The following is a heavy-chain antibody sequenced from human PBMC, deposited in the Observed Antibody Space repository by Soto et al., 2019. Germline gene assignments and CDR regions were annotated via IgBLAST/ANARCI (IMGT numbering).Heavy chain of an antibody. CDR3: ARTLGIAVAALQPSGGPHY. Sequence: QVPLVQSGAEVKKPGASVKVSCKASGYTFTSYAMHWVRQAPGQRLEWMGWINAGNGNTKYSQKFQGRVTITRDTSASTAYMELSSLRSEDTAVYYCARTLGIAVAALQPSGGPHYWGQGTLVTVSS. CDR1: GYTFTSYA. J-gene: IGHJ4*02. CDR2: INAGNGNT. V-gene: IGHV1-3*01. D-gene: IGHD6-19*01.